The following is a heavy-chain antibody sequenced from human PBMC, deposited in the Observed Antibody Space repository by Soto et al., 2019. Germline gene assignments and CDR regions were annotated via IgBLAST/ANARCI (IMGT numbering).Heavy chain of an antibody. J-gene: IGHJ3*02. CDR1: GGSISSGGYY. V-gene: IGHV4-31*03. CDR3: ARILLLGYCSGGSCPGAFDI. Sequence: SETLSLTCTVSGGSISSGGYYWSWIRQHPGKGLEWIGYIYYSGSTYYNPSLKSRVTISVDTSKNQFSLKLSSVTAADTVVYYCARILLLGYCSGGSCPGAFDIWGQGTMVTVSS. D-gene: IGHD2-15*01. CDR2: IYYSGST.